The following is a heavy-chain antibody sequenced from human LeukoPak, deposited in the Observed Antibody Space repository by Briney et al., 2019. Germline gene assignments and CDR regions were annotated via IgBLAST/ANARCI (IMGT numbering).Heavy chain of an antibody. J-gene: IGHJ6*02. CDR1: GFTFSSYA. Sequence: PGGSLRLSCAASGFTFSSYAMSWVRQAPGKGLEWVSAISGSGGSTYYADSVKGRFTISRDNSKNTLYLQMNSLRAEDTAVYYCAKDKSHYYDSSGYYYYYYYGMDVWGQGTTVTVSS. V-gene: IGHV3-23*01. CDR3: AKDKSHYYDSSGYYYYYYYGMDV. CDR2: ISGSGGST. D-gene: IGHD3-22*01.